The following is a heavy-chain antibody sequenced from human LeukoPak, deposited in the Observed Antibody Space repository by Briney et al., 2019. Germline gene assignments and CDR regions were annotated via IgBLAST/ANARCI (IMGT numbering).Heavy chain of an antibody. CDR2: IHYTGST. CDR1: GVSIPGHF. V-gene: IGHV4-59*11. D-gene: IGHD4-17*01. J-gene: IGHJ3*02. Sequence: SETLSLTCSVSGVSIPGHFWSWLRQPPGKGLEWIAYIHYTGSTNYNPSLGSRVTISVDTSKNQFSLKLSSVTAADTAVYYCARDSVGPDYGDYCYIWGQGTMVTVSS. CDR3: ARDSVGPDYGDYCYI.